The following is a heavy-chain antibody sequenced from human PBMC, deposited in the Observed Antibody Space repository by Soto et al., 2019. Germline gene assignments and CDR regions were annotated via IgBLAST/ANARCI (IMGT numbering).Heavy chain of an antibody. CDR3: AKDPTPRDFLFIHHFDS. Sequence: GGSLSLSCAASGLTPGTYGMNWDRQPPDRGMEWVSTISGSGFSTHYAEALHSRLTVCRANSKNTMYLQINSLTAEETTVYYCAKDPTPRDFLFIHHFDSWGQGSLVTASA. CDR1: GLTPGTYG. CDR2: ISGSGFST. D-gene: IGHD3-10*02. V-gene: IGHV3-23*01. J-gene: IGHJ4*02.